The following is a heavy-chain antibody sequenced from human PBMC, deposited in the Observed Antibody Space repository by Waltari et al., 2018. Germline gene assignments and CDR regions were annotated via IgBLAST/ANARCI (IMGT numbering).Heavy chain of an antibody. CDR1: GGSISSSSYY. D-gene: IGHD3-3*02. V-gene: IGHV4-39*01. CDR2: IYYSGRT. Sequence: QLQLQESGPGLVKPSETLSLTCTVSGGSISSSSYYWGWIRQPQGQGLEWIGSIYYSGRTDYNPSLKSRVTISVDTSKNQFSLKLRAVTAADTAVYYCARHESVSSSIVRLAAFDIWGQGTMVTVSS. CDR3: ARHESVSSSIVRLAAFDI. J-gene: IGHJ3*02.